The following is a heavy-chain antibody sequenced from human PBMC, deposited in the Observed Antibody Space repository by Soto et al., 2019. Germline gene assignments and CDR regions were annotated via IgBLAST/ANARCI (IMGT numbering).Heavy chain of an antibody. CDR2: ITNTGGNT. CDR3: AKHGRSCSSTSCYSRDNWFDP. Sequence: EVQLLESGGGFVQPGGSLKLSCAASGFTFTNYGMTWVRQAPGKGLEWVSTITNTGGNTYYADSVKGRFTISRDNSKNTLHLQMHSLGAEDTAVYYCAKHGRSCSSTSCYSRDNWFDPWGQGTLVTVSS. J-gene: IGHJ5*02. V-gene: IGHV3-23*01. CDR1: GFTFTNYG. D-gene: IGHD2-2*01.